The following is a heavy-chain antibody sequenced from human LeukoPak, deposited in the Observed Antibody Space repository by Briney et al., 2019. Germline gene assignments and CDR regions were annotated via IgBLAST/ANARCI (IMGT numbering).Heavy chain of an antibody. CDR1: GGSISSSNW. J-gene: IGHJ4*02. CDR3: AREIQPSFGYTSHFDY. D-gene: IGHD5-18*01. V-gene: IGHV4-4*02. Sequence: SETLSLTCAVSGGSISSSNWWSWVRQPPGKGLEWIGEVYHSGSTNYNLSLKSRVTISVDKSKNQFSLKLSSVTAADTAVYYCAREIQPSFGYTSHFDYWGQGSLVTVSS. CDR2: VYHSGST.